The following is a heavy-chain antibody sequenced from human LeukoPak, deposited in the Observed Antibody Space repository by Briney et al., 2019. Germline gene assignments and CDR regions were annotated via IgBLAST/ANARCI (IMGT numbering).Heavy chain of an antibody. CDR3: ARGSPIVATIIDY. J-gene: IGHJ4*02. CDR2: ISGIGANT. Sequence: PGGSLRLSCEASGFTFSSYAMSWVRQAPGKGLEWVSGISGIGANTYYADSVRGRFTISRDNSKNTLYLQMNSLRAEDTAVYYCARGSPIVATIIDYWGQGTLVTVSS. V-gene: IGHV3-23*01. D-gene: IGHD2-15*01. CDR1: GFTFSSYA.